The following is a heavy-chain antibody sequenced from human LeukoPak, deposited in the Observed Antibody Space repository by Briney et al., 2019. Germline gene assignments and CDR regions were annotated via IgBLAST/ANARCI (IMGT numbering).Heavy chain of an antibody. Sequence: SETLSLTCAVYGCSISSSSYYWGWIRQPPGKGLECIGCIYYSGSTYYNPSLKSRVTISVDTSKNQFSMKLSSVTAAETVVYYCARARGTKYSNYDSKWFDPWGEGTLVTVSS. CDR1: GCSISSSSYY. D-gene: IGHD4-11*01. V-gene: IGHV4-39*07. CDR2: IYYSGST. J-gene: IGHJ5*02. CDR3: ARARGTKYSNYDSKWFDP.